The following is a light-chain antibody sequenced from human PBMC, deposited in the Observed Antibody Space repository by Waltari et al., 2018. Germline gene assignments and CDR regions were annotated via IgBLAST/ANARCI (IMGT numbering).Light chain of an antibody. V-gene: IGLV2-14*03. J-gene: IGLJ2*01. CDR2: DVN. CDR1: TCNVGGDDF. CDR3: SSQSTKNGVI. Sequence: QSALTQPASVSGSPGQSITISCPGRTCNVGGDDFFSGYEDHPGQAPKVIIYDVNRRPSGVSGRFSGSKSGNTASLTISGLQAEDEATCYCSSQSTKNGVIFGGGTKVTVL.